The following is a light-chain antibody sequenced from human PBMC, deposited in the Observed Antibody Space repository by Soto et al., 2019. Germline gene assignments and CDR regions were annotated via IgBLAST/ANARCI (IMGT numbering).Light chain of an antibody. J-gene: IGKJ3*01. CDR2: AAS. CDR3: QQLNSYPPFT. V-gene: IGKV1-9*01. Sequence: IQLTQSPSSLSASVGDRVTITCRASQGISSYLAWYQQKPGKAPKLLIYAASTLQSGVPSRFSGSGSGTDFVHTISSRQPEDFASYYCQQLNSYPPFTFGPGTKVDIK. CDR1: QGISSY.